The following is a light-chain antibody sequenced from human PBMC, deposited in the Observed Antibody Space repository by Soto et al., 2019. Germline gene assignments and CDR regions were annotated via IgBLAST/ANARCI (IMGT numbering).Light chain of an antibody. V-gene: IGLV1-40*01. CDR3: QAYDSCLSVYVV. Sequence: QSVLTQPPSVSGAPGQRVTISCTGSSSNIGAGYDVHWYQQLPGTAPKLLIYGDSNRPSGVPDRFSGTKSGTSASLAITGLQADDEADYYCQAYDSCLSVYVVFGGGTKVTVL. CDR1: SSNIGAGYD. J-gene: IGLJ2*01. CDR2: GDS.